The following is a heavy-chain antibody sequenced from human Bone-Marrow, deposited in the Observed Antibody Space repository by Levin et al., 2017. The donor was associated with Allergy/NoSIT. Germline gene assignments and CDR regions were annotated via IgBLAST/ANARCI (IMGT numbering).Heavy chain of an antibody. V-gene: IGHV4-59*01. J-gene: IGHJ6*03. Sequence: SQTLSLTCTVYGGSISSYYWSWIRQPPGKGLEWIGYIYYSGSTNYNPSLKSRVTISEDTSKNHFSLKLNSVTAADTAVYYCARLTDNCSGGRCYKDYYYYMDVWGTGTTVTVSS. CDR2: IYYSGST. CDR1: GGSISSYY. CDR3: ARLTDNCSGGRCYKDYYYYMDV. D-gene: IGHD2-15*01.